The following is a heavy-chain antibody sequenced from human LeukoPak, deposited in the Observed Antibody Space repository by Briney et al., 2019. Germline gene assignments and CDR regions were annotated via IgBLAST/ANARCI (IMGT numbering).Heavy chain of an antibody. CDR3: ARGDYDSSGYVDY. J-gene: IGHJ4*02. Sequence: GGSLRLSCAASGFTFSSYSMNWVRQAPGKGLEWVSSISSSGNYIYYADSVKGRFTISRDNAKNSLYLQTNSLRAEDTAVYYCARGDYDSSGYVDYLGQGTLVTVSS. D-gene: IGHD3-22*01. CDR2: ISSSGNYI. CDR1: GFTFSSYS. V-gene: IGHV3-21*01.